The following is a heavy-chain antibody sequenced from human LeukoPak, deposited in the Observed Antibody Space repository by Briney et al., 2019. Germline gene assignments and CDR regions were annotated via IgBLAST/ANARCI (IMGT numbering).Heavy chain of an antibody. CDR3: AKGGSSYSYSCDY. D-gene: IGHD6-13*01. V-gene: IGHV3-30*02. CDR2: IRYDESNT. J-gene: IGHJ4*02. Sequence: PGGSLRLSCAASGFTFSSYGMHWVRQAPGKGLEWVAFIRYDESNTYYADSVKGRFTISRDNSKNTLYLQMNSPRAEDTAVYYCAKGGSSYSYSCDYWGQGTLVTVSS. CDR1: GFTFSSYG.